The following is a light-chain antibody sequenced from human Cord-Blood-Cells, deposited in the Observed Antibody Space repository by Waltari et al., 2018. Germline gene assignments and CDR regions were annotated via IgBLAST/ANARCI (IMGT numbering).Light chain of an antibody. Sequence: DLVLTQSPDSLAVSLGERATIHCKSSPSVLYSSNNKNYFAWYQQEPGQPPKLLIYWASTRESGVPDRCSGSGSGTDFTLTISSLQAEDVAVYYCQQYYSTPYTFGQGTKLEIK. J-gene: IGKJ2*01. CDR1: PSVLYSSNNKNY. CDR3: QQYYSTPYT. CDR2: WAS. V-gene: IGKV4-1*01.